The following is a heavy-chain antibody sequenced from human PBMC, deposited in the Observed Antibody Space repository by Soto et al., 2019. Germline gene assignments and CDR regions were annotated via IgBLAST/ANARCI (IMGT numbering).Heavy chain of an antibody. CDR2: IWYDGSNK. CDR1: GFTCSSYG. V-gene: IGHV3-33*01. J-gene: IGHJ4*02. D-gene: IGHD4-4*01. Sequence: QVQLVESGGGVVQPGRSLRLSCTASGFTCSSYGMHWVRQAPGKGLEWVAVIWYDGSNKYYADSVKGRFTISRDKSKNTLYLQMNSLRSEDTAVYYCARDADYSNDRYYFDYWGEGTLVTVSS. CDR3: ARDADYSNDRYYFDY.